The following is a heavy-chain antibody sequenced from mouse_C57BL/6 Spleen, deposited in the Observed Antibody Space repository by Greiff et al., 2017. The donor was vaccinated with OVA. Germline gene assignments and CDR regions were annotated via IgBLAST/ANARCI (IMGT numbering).Heavy chain of an antibody. Sequence: DVHLVESEGGLVQPGSSLKLSCTASGFTFSDYYMAWVRQVPEKGLEWVANINYDGSSTYYLDSLKSRFIISRDNAKNILYLQMSSLKSEDTATYYCARAGNYVAMDYWGQGTSVTVSS. CDR1: GFTFSDYY. J-gene: IGHJ4*01. CDR2: INYDGSST. CDR3: ARAGNYVAMDY. V-gene: IGHV5-16*01. D-gene: IGHD2-1*01.